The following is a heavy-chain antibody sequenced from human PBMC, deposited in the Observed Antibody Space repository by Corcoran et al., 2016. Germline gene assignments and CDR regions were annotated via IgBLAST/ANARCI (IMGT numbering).Heavy chain of an antibody. D-gene: IGHD3-3*01. J-gene: IGHJ4*02. Sequence: EVQLVESGGDLVRPGGSLRLSCAASGFIFSSFWMNWVRQAPGKGLEWVASIKQDGSEKYYVDSVKGRFTISRDNAKNSLYLQMNSLRSEDTAVYYCAGDGEAAGLYFDYWGQGTLVTVSS. CDR1: GFIFSSFW. V-gene: IGHV3-7*03. CDR3: AGDGEAAGLYFDY. CDR2: IKQDGSEK.